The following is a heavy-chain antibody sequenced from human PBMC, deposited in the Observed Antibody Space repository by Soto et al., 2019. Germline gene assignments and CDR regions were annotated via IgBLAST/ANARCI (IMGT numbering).Heavy chain of an antibody. CDR3: ARARGLIAVAGGNWFDP. Sequence: EVQLVESGGGLVQPGGSLRLSCAASGFTFSSYSMNWVRQAPGKGLEWVSRINSDGSSTSYADSVKGRFTISRDNAKNTLYLQMNSLRAEDTAVYYCARARGLIAVAGGNWFDPWGQGTLVTVSS. CDR1: GFTFSSYS. CDR2: INSDGSST. D-gene: IGHD6-19*01. V-gene: IGHV3-74*02. J-gene: IGHJ5*02.